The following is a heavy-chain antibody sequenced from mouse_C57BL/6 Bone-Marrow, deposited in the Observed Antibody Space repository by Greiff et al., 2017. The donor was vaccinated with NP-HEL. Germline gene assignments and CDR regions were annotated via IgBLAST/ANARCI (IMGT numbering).Heavy chain of an antibody. J-gene: IGHJ2*01. D-gene: IGHD2-12*01. CDR2: IYPGDGDT. Sequence: QVQLQQSGAELVKPGASVKISCKASGYAFSSYWMNWVKQRPGKGLEWIGQIYPGDGDTNYNGKFKGKATLTADTSSSTAYMQLSSLTSEDSAVYFCARRRNYSFYFDYWGQGTTLTVSS. CDR3: ARRRNYSFYFDY. V-gene: IGHV1-80*01. CDR1: GYAFSSYW.